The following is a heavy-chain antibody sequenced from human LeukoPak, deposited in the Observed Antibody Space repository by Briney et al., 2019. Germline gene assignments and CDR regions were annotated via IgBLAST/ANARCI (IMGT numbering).Heavy chain of an antibody. CDR3: ARGLYSGYDYYFDT. V-gene: IGHV3-48*01. J-gene: IGHJ4*02. CDR2: ISRSSDNI. CDR1: GFTFSSYT. Sequence: GGSLRLSCAASGFTFSSYTMNWVRQAPGKGLEWISFISRSSDNIYYADSVKGRFTISRDNAKNSLYLQMNSLRAEDTAVYYCARGLYSGYDYYFDTWGQGTLVTVSS. D-gene: IGHD5-12*01.